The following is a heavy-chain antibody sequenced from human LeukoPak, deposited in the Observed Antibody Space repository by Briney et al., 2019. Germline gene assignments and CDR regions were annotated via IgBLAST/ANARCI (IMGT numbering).Heavy chain of an antibody. Sequence: SETLSLTCAVSGGSISSSNWWSWVRQPPGKGLEWIGEIYHSGSTNYNPSLKSRVTISVDKSKNQFSLKLSSVTAADTAVYYCARAGGRITMVRGARGYFDLWGRGTLVTVSS. V-gene: IGHV4-4*02. CDR3: ARAGGRITMVRGARGYFDL. J-gene: IGHJ2*01. CDR2: IYHSGST. D-gene: IGHD3-10*01. CDR1: GGSISSSNW.